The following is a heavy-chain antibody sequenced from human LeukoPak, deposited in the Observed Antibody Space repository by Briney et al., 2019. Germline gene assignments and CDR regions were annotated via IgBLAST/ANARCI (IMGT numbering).Heavy chain of an antibody. Sequence: SETLSLTCTVSGGSISSYYWSWIRQHPGKGLEWIGYIYYSGSTYYNPSLKSRVTISVGTSKNQFSLKLSSVTAADTAVYYCARGLGDPHGDYWGQGTLVTVSS. CDR2: IYYSGST. V-gene: IGHV4-59*06. J-gene: IGHJ4*02. D-gene: IGHD2-21*02. CDR1: GGSISSYY. CDR3: ARGLGDPHGDY.